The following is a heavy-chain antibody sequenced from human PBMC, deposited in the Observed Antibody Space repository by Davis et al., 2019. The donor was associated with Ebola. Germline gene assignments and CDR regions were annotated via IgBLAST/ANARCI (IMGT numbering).Heavy chain of an antibody. J-gene: IGHJ5*01. Sequence: ASVKVSCKASGYTFTGYYMHWVRQAPGQGLEWMGWINPNSGGTNYAQKFQGWVTMTRNTSISTAYMELSSLRSEDTAMYFCARGTRSFDSWGQGTLVIVSS. CDR2: INPNSGGT. V-gene: IGHV1-2*04. D-gene: IGHD3-16*01. CDR1: GYTFTGYY. CDR3: ARGTRSFDS.